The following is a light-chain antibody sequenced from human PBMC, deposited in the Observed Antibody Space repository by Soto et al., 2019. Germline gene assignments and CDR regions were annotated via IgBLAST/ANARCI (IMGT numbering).Light chain of an antibody. CDR2: RNN. Sequence: QSVLTQPPSASGTPGQRVTISCSGSSSNIGSNYVYWYHQLPGTAPKLVIYRNNQRPSGVSSRFSGSKSDNTASLTISGLQAEDEADYYCSSYSITAGLVLFGGGTKLTVL. CDR3: SSYSITAGLVL. CDR1: SSNIGSNY. V-gene: IGLV1-47*01. J-gene: IGLJ2*01.